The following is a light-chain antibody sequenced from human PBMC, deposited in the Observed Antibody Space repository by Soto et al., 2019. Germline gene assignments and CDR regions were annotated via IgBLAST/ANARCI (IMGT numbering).Light chain of an antibody. CDR3: SSYITSSTLLYV. J-gene: IGLJ1*01. V-gene: IGLV2-14*01. Sequence: QSALTQPASVSGSPGQSITISCTGTSSDVGGYNHVSWYQQHPGKAPKLIIYEVNNRPSGISNRFSGSKSGNTASLTISGLQAEDEDDYHCSSYITSSTLLYVFGTGTKLTVL. CDR1: SSDVGGYNH. CDR2: EVN.